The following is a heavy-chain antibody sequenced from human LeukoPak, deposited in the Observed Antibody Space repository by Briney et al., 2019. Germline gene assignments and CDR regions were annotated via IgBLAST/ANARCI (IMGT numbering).Heavy chain of an antibody. V-gene: IGHV4-39*01. D-gene: IGHD3-16*02. CDR2: IYYSGST. J-gene: IGHJ3*02. CDR3: ARKLVYDYVWGSYRNDAFDI. Sequence: SETLSLTCTVSGGSISSSSYYWGWIRQPPGKGLEWIGSIYYSGSTYYNPSLKSRVTISVDTSKNQFSLKLSSVTAADTAVYYCARKLVYDYVWGSYRNDAFDIWGQGTMVTVSS. CDR1: GGSISSSSYY.